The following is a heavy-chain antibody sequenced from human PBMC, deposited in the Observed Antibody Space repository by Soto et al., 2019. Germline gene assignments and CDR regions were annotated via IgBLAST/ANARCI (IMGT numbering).Heavy chain of an antibody. Sequence: ASVKVSCKASGNTVPNYAIHWVRQAPGQRLEWMGWISAYNGNTNYAQKLQGRVTMTTDTSTSTAYMELRSLRSDDTAVYYCARSLSGYITHFDYWGQGTLVTVS. D-gene: IGHD3-22*01. CDR1: GNTVPNYA. CDR3: ARSLSGYITHFDY. J-gene: IGHJ4*02. V-gene: IGHV1-18*01. CDR2: ISAYNGNT.